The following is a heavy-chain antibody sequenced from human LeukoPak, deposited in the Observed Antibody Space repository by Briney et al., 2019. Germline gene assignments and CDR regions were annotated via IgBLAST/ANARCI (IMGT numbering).Heavy chain of an antibody. J-gene: IGHJ4*02. CDR3: ARGELWFLV. CDR1: GGSISSYY. CDR2: IYYSGST. D-gene: IGHD3-10*01. Sequence: SETLSLTRAVSGGSISSYYWSWIRQPPGKGLEWIGYIYYSGSTNYNPSLKSRVTISVDTSKNQFSLKLSSVTAADTAVYYCARGELWFLVWGQGTLVTVSS. V-gene: IGHV4-59*01.